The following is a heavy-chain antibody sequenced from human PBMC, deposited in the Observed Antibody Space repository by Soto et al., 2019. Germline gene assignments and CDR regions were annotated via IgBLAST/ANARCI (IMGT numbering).Heavy chain of an antibody. J-gene: IGHJ6*03. CDR3: ATHDTRGFYYYMDV. D-gene: IGHD2-2*01. CDR1: GYTLTELS. V-gene: IGHV1-24*01. CDR2: FDPEDGET. Sequence: ASVKVSCNVSGYTLTELSMHWVRQAPGKGLEWMGGFDPEDGETIYAQKFQGRVTMTEDTSTDTAYMELSSLRSEDTAVYYCATHDTRGFYYYMDVWGKGTTVTVSS.